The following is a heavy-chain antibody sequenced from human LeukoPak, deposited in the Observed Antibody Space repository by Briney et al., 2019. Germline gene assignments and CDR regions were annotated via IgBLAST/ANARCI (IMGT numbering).Heavy chain of an antibody. CDR3: ARDGTMVRGLRVYYYYYMDV. J-gene: IGHJ6*03. D-gene: IGHD3-10*01. CDR1: GYTFTSYG. CDR2: ISAYNGNT. V-gene: IGHV1-18*01. Sequence: GASVKVSCKASGYTFTSYGISWVRQAPGQGLEWMGWISAYNGNTNYAQKLQGRVTMTTDTSTSTAYMELRSLRSDDTAVYYCARDGTMVRGLRVYYYYYMDVWGKGTTVTVSS.